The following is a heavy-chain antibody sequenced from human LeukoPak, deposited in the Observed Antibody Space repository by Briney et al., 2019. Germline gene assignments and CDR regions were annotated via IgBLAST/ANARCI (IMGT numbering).Heavy chain of an antibody. D-gene: IGHD6-19*01. Sequence: GGSLRLSCAASGLTFSSHSMNWVRQAPGKGLEWVSSISSSSSYIYYADSVKGRFTISRDNAKNSLYLQMNSLRAEDTAVYYCARDGDSSGWSPWYYYGMDVWGQGTTVTVSS. CDR3: ARDGDSSGWSPWYYYGMDV. CDR2: ISSSSSYI. CDR1: GLTFSSHS. V-gene: IGHV3-21*01. J-gene: IGHJ6*02.